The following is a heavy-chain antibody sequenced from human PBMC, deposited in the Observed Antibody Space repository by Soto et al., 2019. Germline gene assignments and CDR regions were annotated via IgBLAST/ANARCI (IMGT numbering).Heavy chain of an antibody. D-gene: IGHD2-2*01. Sequence: QVQLQESGPGLVKPSETLSLTCTVSGGSINSYYWSWIRQSPGKGLEWIGYVYYSGTTYYNPSLQSRVTISVDTYKKQFSLKVRSVTAADTAIYFCARAGSTWRYFFEYWGQGSLVTVSS. CDR2: VYYSGTT. CDR3: ARAGSTWRYFFEY. V-gene: IGHV4-59*01. J-gene: IGHJ4*02. CDR1: GGSINSYY.